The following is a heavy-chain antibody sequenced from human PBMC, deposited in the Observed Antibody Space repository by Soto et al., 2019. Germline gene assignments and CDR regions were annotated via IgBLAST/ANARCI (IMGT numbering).Heavy chain of an antibody. D-gene: IGHD2-15*01. V-gene: IGHV3-15*07. J-gene: IGHJ4*02. CDR3: ATGDIVVVGLDY. CDR1: GFTFSNAW. CDR2: IKSKVVGGTT. Sequence: EVQLVESGGGLVKPGGSLRLSCAASGFTFSNAWMNWVRQVPGKGLEWVGRIKSKVVGGTTDYTAPVKGRFTSSRDDPQNTVYLQMNSLKTEDTAMYSCATGDIVVVGLDYWGQGTLVTVSS.